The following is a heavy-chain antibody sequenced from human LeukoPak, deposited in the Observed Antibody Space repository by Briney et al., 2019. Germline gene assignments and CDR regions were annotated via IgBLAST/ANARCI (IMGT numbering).Heavy chain of an antibody. D-gene: IGHD3-16*01. Sequence: PGGSLRLSCAASGFTFSSYSMNWVRQAPGKGLEWVSYISSSSSTIYYADSVKGRFTISRDNAKNSLYLQMNSLRAEDTAVYYCARSPMGDFDYWGQGTLVTVSS. CDR1: GFTFSSYS. CDR2: ISSSSSTI. CDR3: ARSPMGDFDY. J-gene: IGHJ4*02. V-gene: IGHV3-48*01.